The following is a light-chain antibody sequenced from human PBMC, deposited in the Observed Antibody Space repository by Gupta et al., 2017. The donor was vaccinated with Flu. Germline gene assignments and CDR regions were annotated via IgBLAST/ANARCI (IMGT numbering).Light chain of an antibody. CDR3: QQYNNWPRT. CDR2: GAS. V-gene: IGKV3-15*01. CDR1: QSVSSN. J-gene: IGKJ4*01. Sequence: EIVMTQSPATLSVSPGERATLSCRASQSVSSNLAWYQQKPGRAPRFLIYGASTRATGIPARFSGSGSGTEFTLTISSLQSEDFAVYYCQQYNNWPRTFGGGTKVETK.